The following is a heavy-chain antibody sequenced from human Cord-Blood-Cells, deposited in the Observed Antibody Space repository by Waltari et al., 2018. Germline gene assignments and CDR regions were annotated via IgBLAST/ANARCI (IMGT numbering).Heavy chain of an antibody. CDR2: IYYSGST. CDR1: GGSISGSSYY. CDR3: ARRAGIAARNWFDP. J-gene: IGHJ5*02. D-gene: IGHD6-6*01. Sequence: QLQLQASGPGLVKPSETLSLTCTVSGGSISGSSYYRGWIRTPPGKGLEWIGSIYYSGSTYYNPSLKSRVTISVDTSKNQFSLKLSSVTAADTAVYYCARRAGIAARNWFDPWGQGTLVTVSS. V-gene: IGHV4-39*01.